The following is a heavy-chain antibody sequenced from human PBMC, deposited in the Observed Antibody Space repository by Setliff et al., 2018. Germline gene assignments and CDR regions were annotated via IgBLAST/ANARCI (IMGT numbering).Heavy chain of an antibody. V-gene: IGHV1-69*05. CDR3: ARQLPPLAPLDY. Sequence: SVKVSCKASGGTFSSYAISWVRQAPGQGLEWMGGIIPIFGTANYAQKFQGRVTITTEKSTSTAYMELSSLRSEDTAVYYCARQLPPLAPLDYWGQGTLVTVSS. CDR2: IIPIFGTA. J-gene: IGHJ4*02. CDR1: GGTFSSYA. D-gene: IGHD1-1*01.